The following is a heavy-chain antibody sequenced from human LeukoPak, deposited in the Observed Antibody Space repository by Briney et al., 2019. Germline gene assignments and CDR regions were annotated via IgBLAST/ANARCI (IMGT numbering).Heavy chain of an antibody. J-gene: IGHJ4*02. CDR2: INHSGST. D-gene: IGHD1-26*01. Sequence: SETLSLTCAVYGGSFSGYYWSWIRQPPGKGLECIGEINHSGSTNYNPSLKSRVTISVDTSKNQFSLKLSSVTAADTAVYYCARGGGSGSYSYFDYWGQGTLVTVSS. CDR3: ARGGGSGSYSYFDY. V-gene: IGHV4-34*01. CDR1: GGSFSGYY.